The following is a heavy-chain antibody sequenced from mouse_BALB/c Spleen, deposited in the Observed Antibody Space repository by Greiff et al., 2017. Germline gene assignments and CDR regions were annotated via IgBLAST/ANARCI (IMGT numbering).Heavy chain of an antibody. Sequence: EVKVVESGGGLVKPGGSLKLSCAASGFTFSDYYMYWVRQTPEKRLEWVATISDGGSYTYYPDSVKGRFTISRDNAKNNLYLQMSSLKSEDTAMYYCAREGDYGNYGAYWGQGTLVTVSA. D-gene: IGHD2-1*01. CDR1: GFTFSDYY. J-gene: IGHJ3*01. CDR3: AREGDYGNYGAY. CDR2: ISDGGSYT. V-gene: IGHV5-4*02.